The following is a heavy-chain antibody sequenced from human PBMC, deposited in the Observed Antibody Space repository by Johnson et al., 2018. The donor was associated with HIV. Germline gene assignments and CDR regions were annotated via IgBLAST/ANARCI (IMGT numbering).Heavy chain of an antibody. Sequence: VQLVESGGGVVQPGRSLRVSCAVSGFTFSNYAMYWVRQVPGKGLEWVAGIGSAGETYYPGSVKGRFTISRENAHNALFLQMHSLRAEDTAVYYCARDRGSSWPYDAFDIWGQGTMVTVSS. CDR2: IGSAGET. J-gene: IGHJ3*02. CDR1: GFTFSNYA. D-gene: IGHD6-13*01. V-gene: IGHV3-13*01. CDR3: ARDRGSSWPYDAFDI.